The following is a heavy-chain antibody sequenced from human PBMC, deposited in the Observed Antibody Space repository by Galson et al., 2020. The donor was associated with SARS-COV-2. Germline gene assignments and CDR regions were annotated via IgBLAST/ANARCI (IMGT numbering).Heavy chain of an antibody. Sequence: SVKVSCKASGGTFSSYAISWVRQAPGQGLEWMGGIIPIFGTANYAQKFQGRVTITADESTSTAYMELSSLRSEDTAVYYCARFGEDIVVVTAYHTYYYYGMDVWGQGTKVTVSS. J-gene: IGHJ6*02. CDR3: ARFGEDIVVVTAYHTYYYYGMDV. V-gene: IGHV1-69*13. CDR1: GGTFSSYA. CDR2: IIPIFGTA. D-gene: IGHD2-2*01.